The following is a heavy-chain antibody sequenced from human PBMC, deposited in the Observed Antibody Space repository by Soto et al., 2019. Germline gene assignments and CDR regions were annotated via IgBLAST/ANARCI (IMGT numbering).Heavy chain of an antibody. V-gene: IGHV3-49*04. J-gene: IGHJ4*02. CDR3: PRLRGYNYGYSDY. Sequence: GSLRLSCAASGFTFGDYPLSWVRQAPGKGLEWLGFIRSKAYGRTTEYAASVEGRFTISRDDSKSISYLPMTSLNTEDTAGYYGPRLRGYNYGYSDYWGRGALVTVSS. CDR1: GFTFGDYP. CDR2: IRSKAYGRTT. D-gene: IGHD5-18*01.